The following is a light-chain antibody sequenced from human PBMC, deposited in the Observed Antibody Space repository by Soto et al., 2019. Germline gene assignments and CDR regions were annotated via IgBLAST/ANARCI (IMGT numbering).Light chain of an antibody. CDR2: QVT. V-gene: IGLV2-14*02. CDR3: SSYSDSSNYV. CDR1: SSELASYNG. J-gene: IGLJ1*01. Sequence: QSVLTQPASVSGSPGQSITISCTGTSSELASYNGVSWYQQQPGKAPKLMIYQVTKRPSGVSNRFSGSRSGNTASLTISGLQAEDEADYYCSSYSDSSNYVFGTGTKVTVL.